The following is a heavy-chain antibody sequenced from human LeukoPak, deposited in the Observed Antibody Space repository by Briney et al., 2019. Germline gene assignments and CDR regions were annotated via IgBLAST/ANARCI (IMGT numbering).Heavy chain of an antibody. V-gene: IGHV4-59*02. CDR1: GGSVSSDY. CDR3: ARLPTSGYYYYGMDV. D-gene: IGHD3-10*01. J-gene: IGHJ6*02. CDR2: IHHSGTT. Sequence: SETLSLTCSVSGGSVSSDYWSWIRQPPGKGLEYIGYIHHSGTTNQTPSLKSRVTISLDTSKNQFSLKLTSATAADTAVYYCARLPTSGYYYYGMDVWGQGTTVTVSS.